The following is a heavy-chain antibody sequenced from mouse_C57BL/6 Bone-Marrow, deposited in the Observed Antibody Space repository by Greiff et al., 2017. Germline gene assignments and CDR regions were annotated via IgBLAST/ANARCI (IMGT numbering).Heavy chain of an antibody. CDR3: ADGYYAMDY. D-gene: IGHD2-3*01. J-gene: IGHJ4*01. V-gene: IGHV1-69*01. CDR1: GYTFTSYW. CDR2: IDPSDSYT. Sequence: VQLKQPGAELVMPGASVKLSCKASGYTFTSYWMHWVKQRPGQGLEWIGEIDPSDSYTNYNQKFKGKSTLTVDKSSSTAYMQLSSLTSEDSAVYYCADGYYAMDYWGQGTSVTVSS.